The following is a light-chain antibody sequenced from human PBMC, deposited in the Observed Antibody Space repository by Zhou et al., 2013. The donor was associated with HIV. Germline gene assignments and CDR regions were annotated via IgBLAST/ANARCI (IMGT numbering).Light chain of an antibody. CDR1: QSVSSSY. Sequence: EIVLTQSPGTLSLSPGGRATLSCRATQSVSSSYLAWYQQRPGQAPRLLIYGASSRATGIPDRFSGSGSGTDFTLTISRLEPEDFAVYYCQQYGSSCSFGQGTKLEIK. CDR2: GAS. J-gene: IGKJ2*04. V-gene: IGKV3-20*01. CDR3: QQYGSSCS.